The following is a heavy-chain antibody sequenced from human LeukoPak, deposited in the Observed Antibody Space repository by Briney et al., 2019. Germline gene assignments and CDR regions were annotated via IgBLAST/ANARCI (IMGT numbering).Heavy chain of an antibody. CDR3: AKDREVLLRTPDY. D-gene: IGHD2/OR15-2a*01. CDR2: ISYDGSNK. CDR1: GFTFSSYG. V-gene: IGHV3-30*18. J-gene: IGHJ4*02. Sequence: GGSLRLSCAASGFTFSSYGMHWVRQAPGKGLEWVAVISYDGSNKYYADSVKGRFTISRDNSKNTLYLQMNSLRAEDTAEYYCAKDREVLLRTPDYWGQGTLVTVSS.